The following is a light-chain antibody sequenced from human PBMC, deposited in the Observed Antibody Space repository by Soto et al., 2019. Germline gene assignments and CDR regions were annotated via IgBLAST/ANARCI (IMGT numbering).Light chain of an antibody. CDR2: AAS. J-gene: IGKJ1*01. V-gene: IGKV1-8*01. Sequence: AIRMTQSPSSFSASTGDRATIPCRASQGISSYLAWYQQKPGKAPKLLIYAASTLQSGVPSRFSGSGSGTDFTLTISCLQYEDFATYYCQQYYSYPQTFGPGTKVDIK. CDR1: QGISSY. CDR3: QQYYSYPQT.